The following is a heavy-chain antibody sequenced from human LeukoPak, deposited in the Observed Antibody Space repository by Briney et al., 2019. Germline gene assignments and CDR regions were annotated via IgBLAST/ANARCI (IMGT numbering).Heavy chain of an antibody. CDR1: GGTFSSYA. Sequence: GASVKVSCKASGGTFSSYAISWVRQAPGQGLEWMGGIIPIFGTANYAQKFQGRVTITTDESTSTAYMELSSLRSEDTAVYYCARIVVVPAAPRAFDIWGQGTMVTVSS. D-gene: IGHD2-2*01. V-gene: IGHV1-69*05. J-gene: IGHJ3*02. CDR3: ARIVVVPAAPRAFDI. CDR2: IIPIFGTA.